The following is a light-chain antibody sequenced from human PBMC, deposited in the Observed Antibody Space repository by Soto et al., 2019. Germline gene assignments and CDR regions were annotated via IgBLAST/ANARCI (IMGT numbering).Light chain of an antibody. CDR1: QSVNNNY. J-gene: IGKJ5*01. Sequence: EIVLMQSPGTLSLSPGEGATLSCRASQSVNNNYLAWYQQRPGQAPTVLIFDTSRRATGVPDRFSGSGSGTDFTLRISRVEPDDFATYYCQQADSFPVTFGQGTRLEIK. V-gene: IGKV3-20*01. CDR3: QQADSFPVT. CDR2: DTS.